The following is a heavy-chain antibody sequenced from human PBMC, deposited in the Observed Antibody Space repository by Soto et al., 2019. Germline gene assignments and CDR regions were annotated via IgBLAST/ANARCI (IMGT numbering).Heavy chain of an antibody. CDR2: INPSGGST. CDR3: ARVAYYDSSGSQSDAFDT. V-gene: IGHV1-46*01. D-gene: IGHD3-22*01. J-gene: IGHJ3*02. Sequence: ASVKVSCKASGYTFTSYYMHWVRQAPGQGLEWMGIINPSGGSTSYAQKFQGRVTMTRDTSTSTVYMELSSLRSEDTAVYYCARVAYYDSSGSQSDAFDTWGQGTMVTVSS. CDR1: GYTFTSYY.